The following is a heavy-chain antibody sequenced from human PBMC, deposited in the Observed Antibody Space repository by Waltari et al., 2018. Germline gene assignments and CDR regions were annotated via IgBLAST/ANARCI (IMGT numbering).Heavy chain of an antibody. CDR2: IYYNGNT. CDR3: ASLLTGD. J-gene: IGHJ4*02. D-gene: IGHD3-9*01. V-gene: IGHV4-39*01. Sequence: QLQVQESGPGLVKPSETLSLTCTVSGGAIPTTNYDWGWIRQPPGKGLEWIGSIYYNGNTYYNPSLKSRVTISADTSKNQFSLNLNSVTAADTAVYYCASLLTGDWGQGVLVTVSS. CDR1: GGAIPTTNYD.